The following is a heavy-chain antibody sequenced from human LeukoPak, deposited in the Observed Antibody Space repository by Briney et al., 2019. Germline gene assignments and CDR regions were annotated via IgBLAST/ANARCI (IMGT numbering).Heavy chain of an antibody. CDR2: ISTTGDTV. CDR1: GFTYNEYY. Sequence: PGGSLRLSCAASGFTYNEYYMGWIRQAPGKGLEWISYISTTGDTVYYADSVKGRFTVSRDNAQNSLYLQMNSLRAEDTAVYYCARRQRNYYDSNDAFDIWGQGTMVTVSS. CDR3: ARRQRNYYDSNDAFDI. J-gene: IGHJ3*02. D-gene: IGHD3-22*01. V-gene: IGHV3-11*01.